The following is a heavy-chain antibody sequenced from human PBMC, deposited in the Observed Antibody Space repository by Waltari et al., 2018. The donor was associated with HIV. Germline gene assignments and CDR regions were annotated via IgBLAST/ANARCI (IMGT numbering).Heavy chain of an antibody. Sequence: EVQLVQSGAEVKKPGESLKISCKGSGYIFTKHWIAWVRQMPGRSLDWMGIIYPGDSDPRYSPSFQGQVTISADKSNNIAYLQWNSLKASDTAIYYCARFSRDDYGGNFHFFDSWGQGTLVSVSS. CDR3: ARFSRDDYGGNFHFFDS. CDR2: IYPGDSDP. D-gene: IGHD4-17*01. J-gene: IGHJ4*02. CDR1: GYIFTKHW. V-gene: IGHV5-51*03.